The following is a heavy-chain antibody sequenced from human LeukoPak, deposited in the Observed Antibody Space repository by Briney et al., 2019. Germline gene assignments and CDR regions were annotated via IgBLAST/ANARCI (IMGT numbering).Heavy chain of an antibody. J-gene: IGHJ4*02. Sequence: GGSLRLSCAASGFTFSSYWMSWVRQAPGKGPEWVANIKQDGSEKYYVDSVKGRFTISRDNAKNSLYLQMNSLRAEDTAVYYCARRAYSSGYYYFDYWGQGTLVTVSS. D-gene: IGHD6-19*01. CDR1: GFTFSSYW. V-gene: IGHV3-7*01. CDR2: IKQDGSEK. CDR3: ARRAYSSGYYYFDY.